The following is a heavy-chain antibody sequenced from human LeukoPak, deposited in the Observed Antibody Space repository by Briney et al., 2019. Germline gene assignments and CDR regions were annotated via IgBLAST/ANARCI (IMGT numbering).Heavy chain of an antibody. CDR1: GYTFTVYY. J-gene: IGHJ6*02. Sequence: ASVKVSCNASGYTFTVYYMHLVRQAPGQGLEWMGWINPNSGGTNYAQKFQGRVTMTRDTSISTAYMELSRLRSDDTAVYSCARGPTIFVVVTTAHYYYGMDVWGQGTTVTVSS. CDR2: INPNSGGT. V-gene: IGHV1-2*02. CDR3: ARGPTIFVVVTTAHYYYGMDV. D-gene: IGHD3-3*01.